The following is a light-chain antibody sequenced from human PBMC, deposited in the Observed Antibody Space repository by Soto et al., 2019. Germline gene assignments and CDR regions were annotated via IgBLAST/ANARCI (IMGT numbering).Light chain of an antibody. CDR1: QSLVSSDGNTY. CDR2: KVS. CDR3: LLATHWPPFT. J-gene: IGKJ3*01. V-gene: IGKV2-30*01. Sequence: DVVMTQSPLSLPVTLGQPASISCRSSQSLVSSDGNTYLNWFQQRPGQSPRRLIYKVSNRDSGVPDRFSGSGSGTDFTLKISRVEAEDVGVYYCLLATHWPPFTFGPGTKVDFK.